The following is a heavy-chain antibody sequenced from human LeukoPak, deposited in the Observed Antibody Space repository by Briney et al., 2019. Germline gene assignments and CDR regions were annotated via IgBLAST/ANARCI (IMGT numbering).Heavy chain of an antibody. CDR2: ISGSSGII. J-gene: IGHJ4*02. V-gene: IGHV3-48*01. CDR1: GFTFNTYT. CDR3: AKKGTLPGIAATGTLLYYFDY. D-gene: IGHD6-13*01. Sequence: PGGSLRLSCAASGFTFNTYTMNWVRQAPGKGLEWVSYISGSSGIIDYADSVRGRFTISRDNAKNSLYLQMNSLRAEDTAVYYCAKKGTLPGIAATGTLLYYFDYWGQGTLVTVSS.